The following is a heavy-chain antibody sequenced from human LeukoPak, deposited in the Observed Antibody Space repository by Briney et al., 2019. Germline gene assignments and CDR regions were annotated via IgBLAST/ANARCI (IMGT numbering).Heavy chain of an antibody. Sequence: ASLKVSCKASGGTFSSYAISWVRQAPGQGLEWMGGIIPVFGTSNYAQKFQGRVTITADESTRTAYMELSSLRSEDTAVYYCARXXGGRYCSTTSCYMRGWFDPWGQGTLVTVSS. CDR2: IIPVFGTS. D-gene: IGHD2-2*02. CDR3: ARXXGGRYCSTTSCYMRGWFDP. V-gene: IGHV1-69*13. CDR1: GGTFSSYA. J-gene: IGHJ5*02.